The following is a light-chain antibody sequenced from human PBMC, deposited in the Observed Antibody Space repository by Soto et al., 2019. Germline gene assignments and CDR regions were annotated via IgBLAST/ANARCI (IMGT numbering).Light chain of an antibody. Sequence: DIQMTQSPSTLSASVGDRVTITCRASQSISSWLAWYQQKPGKAPKLLIYDASSLESGVPSRFSGSGSETEFTLTISSLQPDDFATYYCQQYNSYSPFGQGTKVEIK. V-gene: IGKV1-5*01. J-gene: IGKJ1*01. CDR1: QSISSW. CDR2: DAS. CDR3: QQYNSYSP.